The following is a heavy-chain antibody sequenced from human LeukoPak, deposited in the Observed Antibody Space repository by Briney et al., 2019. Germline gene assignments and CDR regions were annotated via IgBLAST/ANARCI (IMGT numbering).Heavy chain of an antibody. CDR3: ARDNYAGANWFDP. D-gene: IGHD1-7*01. CDR1: GGTFSSYA. V-gene: IGHV1-69*05. J-gene: IGHJ5*02. CDR2: IIPIFGTA. Sequence: ASVKVSCKASGGTFSSYAISWVRQAPGQGLEWMGGIIPIFGTANYTQKFQGRVTITTDESTSTAYMELSSLRSEDTAVYYCARDNYAGANWFDPWGQGTLVTVSS.